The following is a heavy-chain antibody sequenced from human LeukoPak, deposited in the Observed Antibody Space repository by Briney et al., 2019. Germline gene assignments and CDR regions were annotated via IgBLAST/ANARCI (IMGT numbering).Heavy chain of an antibody. V-gene: IGHV4-39*07. CDR3: ARDSGVFWGDLNFDY. Sequence: SETLSLTCDVSGDSISSNNYYWGWVRQPPGKGLEWIGSISYSGSTFYNPSLKSRVTISVDTSKNQFSLRLNSVTAADTAVYYCARDSGVFWGDLNFDYWGHGTLVTVSS. D-gene: IGHD3-10*01. J-gene: IGHJ4*01. CDR2: ISYSGST. CDR1: GDSISSNNYY.